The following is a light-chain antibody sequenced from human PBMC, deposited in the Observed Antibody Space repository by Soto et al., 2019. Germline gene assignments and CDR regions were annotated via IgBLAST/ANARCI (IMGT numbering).Light chain of an antibody. CDR2: GAS. V-gene: IGKV3-15*01. CDR3: QQYNNWPLT. Sequence: EIVMTQSPATLSVSPGERATLSCRASESVSGNLAWYQQRPGQAPRLLIYGASTRATGIPARFSGSGSGTECTLTISSLQSEDFAVYYCQQYNNWPLTFGGGTKVEIK. CDR1: ESVSGN. J-gene: IGKJ4*01.